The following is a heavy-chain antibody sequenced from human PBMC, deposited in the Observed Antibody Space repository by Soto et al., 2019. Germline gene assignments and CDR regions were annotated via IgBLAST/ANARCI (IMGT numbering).Heavy chain of an antibody. V-gene: IGHV1-69*04. CDR3: ARDLPESGTPASTFDY. CDR2: IIPILGIT. CDR1: GGTVNSYT. D-gene: IGHD6-25*01. Sequence: SVKVSCKTSGGTVNSYTISWVRQAPGQGLEWMGRIIPILGITNYAQNFQGRVTISADKSTSTAYMELLSLRSEDTAVYYCARDLPESGTPASTFDYWGQGTLVTVSS. J-gene: IGHJ4*02.